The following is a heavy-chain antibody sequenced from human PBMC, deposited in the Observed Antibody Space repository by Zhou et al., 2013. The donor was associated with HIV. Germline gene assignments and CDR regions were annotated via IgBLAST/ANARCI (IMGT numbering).Heavy chain of an antibody. V-gene: IGHV4-34*01. CDR1: GGSFFGYY. CDR2: INYSGST. J-gene: IGHJ6*02. CDR3: ARTRGRWGYYYYGMDI. D-gene: IGHD3-16*01. Sequence: QVQLKQWGAGLLKPSETLSLTCAVYGGSFFGYYWSWIRQPPGKGLEWIGEINYSGSTNYNPSLKSRVTILVDTSKNQVSMKLSSVTAADTAVFYCARTRGRWGYYYYGMDIWGQGTTVTVSS.